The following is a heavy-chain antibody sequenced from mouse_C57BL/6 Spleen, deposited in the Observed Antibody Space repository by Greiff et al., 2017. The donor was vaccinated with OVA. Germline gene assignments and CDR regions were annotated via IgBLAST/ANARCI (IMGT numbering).Heavy chain of an antibody. Sequence: EVKLVESGPGLVKPSQSLSLTCSVTGYSITSGYYWNWIRQFPGNQLEWMGYISYDGSNNYNPSLKNRISITRDTSKNQFFLKLNSVTTEDTATYYCARDKVAGAMDYWGQGTSVTVSS. CDR1: GYSITSGYY. V-gene: IGHV3-6*01. CDR2: ISYDGSN. D-gene: IGHD1-1*01. J-gene: IGHJ4*01. CDR3: ARDKVAGAMDY.